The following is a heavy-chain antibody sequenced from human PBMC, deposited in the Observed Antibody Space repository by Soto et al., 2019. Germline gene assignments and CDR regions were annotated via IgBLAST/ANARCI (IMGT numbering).Heavy chain of an antibody. D-gene: IGHD1-26*01. Sequence: QVQLRESGPGLVKPSETLSLTCTVSGDSITGSYWSWIRQPPGKTLEWVGYIYHSGTTTYNPSLKRWVSTTVDTSKDQVLLRLNSVIPAGTAVYYCARGMPYAAGSLAGCDYWGQGILVTVSS. CDR1: GDSITGSY. V-gene: IGHV4-59*01. J-gene: IGHJ4*02. CDR2: IYHSGTT. CDR3: ARGMPYAAGSLAGCDY.